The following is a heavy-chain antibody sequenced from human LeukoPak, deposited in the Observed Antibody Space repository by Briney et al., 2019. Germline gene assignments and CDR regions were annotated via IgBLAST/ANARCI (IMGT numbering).Heavy chain of an antibody. J-gene: IGHJ1*01. Sequence: PGGSLRLSCAASGFNVSNNYMNWVRQPPGKGLEWIGEINHSGSTNYNPSLKSRVTISVDTSKNQFSLKLSSVTAADTAVYYCARGGGYSYVEYFQHWGQGTLVTVSS. CDR3: ARGGGYSYVEYFQH. V-gene: IGHV4-34*01. D-gene: IGHD5-18*01. CDR2: INHSGST. CDR1: GFNVSNNY.